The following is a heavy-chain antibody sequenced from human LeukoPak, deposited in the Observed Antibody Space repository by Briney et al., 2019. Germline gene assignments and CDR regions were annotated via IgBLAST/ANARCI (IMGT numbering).Heavy chain of an antibody. CDR2: LSGGSSYI. CDR1: GVPLSSQN. D-gene: IGHD6-19*01. Sequence: GGALRLSSSASGVPLSSQNIKSVRPAPRKGVERGSPLSGGSSYIYYADSVKGRFTISRDNAKNSLYLQMNSLRREDTAVYYCAGGRLGSSGWLSIDYWGQGTLVTVSS. V-gene: IGHV3-21*01. J-gene: IGHJ4*02. CDR3: AGGRLGSSGWLSIDY.